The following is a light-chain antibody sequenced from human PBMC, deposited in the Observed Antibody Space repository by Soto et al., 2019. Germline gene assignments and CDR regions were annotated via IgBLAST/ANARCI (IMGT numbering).Light chain of an antibody. CDR2: GAS. CDR3: QQYGSSGT. Sequence: IVFTQSPGTLSLSPGERATLSCMASQSVSNNYLAWYQQKPGQAPRLLIYGASNRATGIPDRFSGSGSGTDFTLTISRLEPEDFAVYYCQQYGSSGTFGQGTQVDIK. CDR1: QSVSNNY. V-gene: IGKV3-20*01. J-gene: IGKJ1*01.